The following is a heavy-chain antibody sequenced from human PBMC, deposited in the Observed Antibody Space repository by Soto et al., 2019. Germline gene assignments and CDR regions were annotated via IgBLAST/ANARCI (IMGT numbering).Heavy chain of an antibody. Sequence: GASVKVSCKASGYTFTSYDINWVRQATGQGLEWMGWMNPNSGNTGYAQKFQGRVTMTRNTSISTAYMELSSLRSEDTAMYYCARVHTVRGVRSRTYYYYYMDVWGKGTTVTVSS. V-gene: IGHV1-8*01. CDR1: GYTFTSYD. D-gene: IGHD3-10*01. CDR2: MNPNSGNT. CDR3: ARVHTVRGVRSRTYYYYYMDV. J-gene: IGHJ6*03.